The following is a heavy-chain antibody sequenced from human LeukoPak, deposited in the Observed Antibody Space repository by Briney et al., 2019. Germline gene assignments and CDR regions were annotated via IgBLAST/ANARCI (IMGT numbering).Heavy chain of an antibody. CDR1: GYTFTGYY. V-gene: IGHV1-2*02. CDR2: INPNSGGT. Sequence: ASVKVSCKASGYTFTGYYMHWVRQAPGQGLEWMGWINPNSGGTNYAQKFQGRVTMTRDTSISTAYMELSRLRSDDTAVYYCARSRISWYHRCAFDIWGQGTMVTVSS. J-gene: IGHJ3*02. CDR3: ARSRISWYHRCAFDI. D-gene: IGHD6-13*01.